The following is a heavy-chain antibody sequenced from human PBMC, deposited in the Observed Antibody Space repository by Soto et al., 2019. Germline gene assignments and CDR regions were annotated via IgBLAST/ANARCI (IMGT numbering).Heavy chain of an antibody. CDR2: ISSSSSTI. CDR3: AREGGFHPYYFDY. D-gene: IGHD2-15*01. J-gene: IGHJ4*02. CDR1: GFTFSSYG. V-gene: IGHV3-48*01. Sequence: GGSLRLSCAASGFTFSSYGMHWVRQAPGKGLEWVSYISSSSSTIYYADSVKGRFTISRDNAKNSLYLQMNSLRAEDTAVYYCAREGGFHPYYFDYWGQGTLVTVSS.